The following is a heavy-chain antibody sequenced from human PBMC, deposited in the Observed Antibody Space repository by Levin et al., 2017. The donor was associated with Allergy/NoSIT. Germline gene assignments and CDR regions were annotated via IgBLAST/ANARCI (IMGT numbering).Heavy chain of an antibody. CDR2: IHPSGST. Sequence: PSETLSLTCTVSGGSVSSGVYYWGWIRQHPGKGLECIGYIHPSGSTYYNPSLNSRVTMSVDTSKNQISLKMTSVTAADTAVYYCARGLDYSKLGYWGQGTLVTVSS. J-gene: IGHJ4*02. CDR1: GGSVSSGVYY. D-gene: IGHD4-11*01. V-gene: IGHV4-31*03. CDR3: ARGLDYSKLGY.